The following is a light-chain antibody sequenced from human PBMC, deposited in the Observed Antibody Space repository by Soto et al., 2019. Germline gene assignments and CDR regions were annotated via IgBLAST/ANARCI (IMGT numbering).Light chain of an antibody. V-gene: IGKV3-15*01. J-gene: IGKJ4*01. Sequence: ETVMTQSPATLSESQGERATLSCRASKSVSNNLAWYQQKPGQAPRLRIYGASARATGIPARFSGSGFGTEFTLNISSLQSEDSAVYYCQHYNEWPLTFGGGTKVEIK. CDR1: KSVSNN. CDR2: GAS. CDR3: QHYNEWPLT.